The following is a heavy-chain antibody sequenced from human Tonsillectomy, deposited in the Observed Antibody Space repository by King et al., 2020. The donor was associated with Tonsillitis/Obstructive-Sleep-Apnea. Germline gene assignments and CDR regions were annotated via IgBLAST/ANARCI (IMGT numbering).Heavy chain of an antibody. D-gene: IGHD6-13*01. CDR1: GFTFSSFA. Sequence: VQLVESGGGVVQPGRSLRLSCAASGFTFSSFAVHWVRQAPGKGLEWVAVISYDVSKKYYADSVKGRFTISRDNSKNTLYLQMNSLTTDDTAVYYCAREGGGGVYSSRWYGYWGQGTLVTVSS. J-gene: IGHJ4*02. V-gene: IGHV3-30*04. CDR3: AREGGGGVYSSRWYGY. CDR2: ISYDVSKK.